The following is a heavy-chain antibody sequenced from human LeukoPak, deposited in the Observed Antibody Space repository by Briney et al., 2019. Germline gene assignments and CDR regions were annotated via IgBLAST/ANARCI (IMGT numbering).Heavy chain of an antibody. Sequence: PSETLSLTCTVSGGFISSSSYYWGWIRQPPGKGLEWIGNIFYTGTAYYNPSLMSRVTISVDTSTNRFSLKLSSVTAADTAVYYCARDWGSYYYDSSGYYRGFDIWGQGTMVTVSS. CDR3: ARDWGSYYYDSSGYYRGFDI. V-gene: IGHV4-39*07. D-gene: IGHD3-22*01. CDR1: GGFISSSSYY. CDR2: IFYTGTA. J-gene: IGHJ3*02.